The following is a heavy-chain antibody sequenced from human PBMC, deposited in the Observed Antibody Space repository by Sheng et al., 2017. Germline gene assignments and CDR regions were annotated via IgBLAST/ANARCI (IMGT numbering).Heavy chain of an antibody. CDR2: IRTKTYGGTT. CDR1: GFTISDYA. V-gene: IGHV3-49*04. CDR3: TREQLADY. Sequence: EVQLVESGGGLVNPGRSLRLSCITSGFTISDYAMSWVRQAPGKGLEWIGFIRTKTYGGTTEYAASVKGRFTISRDDSKSIVYLQMNSLKTEDTAVYYCTREQLADYWGQGTLVAVSS. J-gene: IGHJ4*02. D-gene: IGHD6-13*01.